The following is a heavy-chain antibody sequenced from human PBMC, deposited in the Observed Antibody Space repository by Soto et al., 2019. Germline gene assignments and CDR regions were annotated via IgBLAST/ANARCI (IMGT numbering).Heavy chain of an antibody. Sequence: QVQLVESGRGVVQPGRSLRLSCAASGFTFSSYAMHWVRQAPGKGLEWVAVISYDGSNKYYADSVKGRFTISRDNSKNTLYLQMNSLRAEDTAVYYCARDGNQRGYSYGYGDYWGQGTLVTVSS. D-gene: IGHD5-18*01. CDR1: GFTFSSYA. V-gene: IGHV3-30-3*01. CDR2: ISYDGSNK. CDR3: ARDGNQRGYSYGYGDY. J-gene: IGHJ4*02.